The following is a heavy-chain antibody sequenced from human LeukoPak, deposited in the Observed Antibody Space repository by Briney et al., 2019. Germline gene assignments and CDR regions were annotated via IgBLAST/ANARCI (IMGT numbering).Heavy chain of an antibody. D-gene: IGHD4-11*01. Sequence: GGSLRLSCAASGFTFSNYAMHWVRQAPGKGLEWVAVISYDGSNKYYADPVKGRFTISRDNSKNTLYLQMNSLRAEDTAVYYCARGRDYSNPDYWGQGTLVTVSS. CDR1: GFTFSNYA. CDR2: ISYDGSNK. CDR3: ARGRDYSNPDY. J-gene: IGHJ4*02. V-gene: IGHV3-30-3*01.